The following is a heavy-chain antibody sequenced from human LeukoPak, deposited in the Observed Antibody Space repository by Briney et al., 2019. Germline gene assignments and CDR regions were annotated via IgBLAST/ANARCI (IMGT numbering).Heavy chain of an antibody. D-gene: IGHD4-17*01. J-gene: IGHJ4*02. V-gene: IGHV1-18*01. CDR1: GYTFTSYG. CDR3: ARARYGEPFDY. Sequence: GESLKISCKASGYTFTSYGISWVRQAPGQGLEWMGWISAYNGNTNYAQKLQGRVTMTTDTSTSTAYMELRSLRSDDTAVYYCARARYGEPFDYWGQGTLVTVSS. CDR2: ISAYNGNT.